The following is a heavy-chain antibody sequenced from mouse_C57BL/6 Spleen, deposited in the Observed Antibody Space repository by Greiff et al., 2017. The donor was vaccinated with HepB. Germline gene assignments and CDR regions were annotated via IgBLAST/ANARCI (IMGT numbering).Heavy chain of an antibody. D-gene: IGHD2-1*01. V-gene: IGHV1-61*01. CDR2: IYPSDSET. J-gene: IGHJ3*01. CDR1: GYTFTSYW. CDR3: ARSRYYGNSWFAY. Sequence: QVQLQQPGAELVRPGSSVKLSCKASGYTFTSYWMDWVKQRPGQGLEWIGNIYPSDSETHYNQKFKDKATLTVDKSSSTAYMQLSSLTSEDSAVYYCARSRYYGNSWFAYWGQGTLVTVSA.